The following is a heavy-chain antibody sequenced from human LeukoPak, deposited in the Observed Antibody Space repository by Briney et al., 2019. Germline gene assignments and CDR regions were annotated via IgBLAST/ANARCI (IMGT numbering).Heavy chain of an antibody. CDR1: GFTFSSYW. J-gene: IGHJ5*02. CDR3: ATSYSSSSWFDP. D-gene: IGHD6-6*01. Sequence: GGSLRRSCAASGFTFSSYWMSWVRQAPGKGLEWVANIKQDGSEKCYVDSVKGRFTISRDNAKNSLYLQMNSLRAEDTAVYYCATSYSSSSWFDPWGQGTLVTVSS. V-gene: IGHV3-7*01. CDR2: IKQDGSEK.